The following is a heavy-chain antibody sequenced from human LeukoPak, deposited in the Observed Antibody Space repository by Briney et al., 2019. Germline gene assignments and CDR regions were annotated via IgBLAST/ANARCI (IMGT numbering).Heavy chain of an antibody. CDR1: GYSISSGYY. J-gene: IGHJ4*02. CDR3: ARQDRHYYYDSSDYFDY. D-gene: IGHD3-22*01. V-gene: IGHV4-38-2*01. CDR2: IYHSGST. Sequence: SETLSLTCDVSGYSISSGYYWGWIRLPPGKGLEWIGSIYHSGSTFYNPSLKSRVTISVDTSKGQFSLKLSSVTAADTAVYYCARQDRHYYYDSSDYFDYWGQGILVTVSS.